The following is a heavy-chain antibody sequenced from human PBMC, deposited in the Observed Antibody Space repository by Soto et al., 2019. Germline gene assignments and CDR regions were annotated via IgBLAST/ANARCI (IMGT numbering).Heavy chain of an antibody. J-gene: IGHJ6*02. D-gene: IGHD3-10*01. V-gene: IGHV3-23*01. CDR3: AKDQYYGSGQSYYYYGMDV. Sequence: GGSLRLSCAASGFTFSSYAMSWVRQAPGKGLEWVSAISGSGGSTYYADSVKGRFTISRDNSKNTLYLQMNSLRAEDTAVYYCAKDQYYGSGQSYYYYGMDVWGQGTTVTVSS. CDR1: GFTFSSYA. CDR2: ISGSGGST.